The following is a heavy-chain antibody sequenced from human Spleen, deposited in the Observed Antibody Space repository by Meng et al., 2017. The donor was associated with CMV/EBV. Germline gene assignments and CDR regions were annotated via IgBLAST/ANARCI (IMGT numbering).Heavy chain of an antibody. V-gene: IGHV3-23*01. CDR3: ARAQLGIAYWYFDL. D-gene: IGHD7-27*01. Sequence: SWVRQAPGKGLEWVSGISGSGGSTFYADSVKGRFTISRDNSKNTLYLQMNSLRAEDTAVYYCARAQLGIAYWYFDLWGRGTLVTVSS. CDR2: ISGSGGST. J-gene: IGHJ2*01.